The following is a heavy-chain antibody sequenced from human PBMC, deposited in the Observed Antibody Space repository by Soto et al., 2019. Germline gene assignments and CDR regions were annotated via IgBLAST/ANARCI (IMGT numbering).Heavy chain of an antibody. CDR2: ISQSGAT. Sequence: QLHLQESGSGLVKPAQTLSLTCAVSGGSITSVAYSWSWIRQPPGKVLEWLGSISQSGATSYNPSLERRVTISMDRSKNAFPLNLSSVTADDTAVYYCARGIWNIEEMIYGFYFDPWGPGTLVTVSS. CDR3: ARGIWNIEEMIYGFYFDP. J-gene: IGHJ5*02. CDR1: GGSITSVAYS. D-gene: IGHD2-8*01. V-gene: IGHV4-30-2*01.